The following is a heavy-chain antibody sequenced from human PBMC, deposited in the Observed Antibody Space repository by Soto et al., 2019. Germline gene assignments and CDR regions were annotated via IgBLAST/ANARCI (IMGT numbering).Heavy chain of an antibody. Sequence: ASVKVSCKASGYTFTGYYMHWVRRAPGQGLEWMGWINPNSGGTNYAQKIQGWVTMTRDTSISTAYMELSRLRSDDTAVYYCARDTTIVGATKLNYYYGMDVWGQGTTVTVSS. CDR2: INPNSGGT. D-gene: IGHD1-26*01. J-gene: IGHJ6*02. V-gene: IGHV1-2*04. CDR1: GYTFTGYY. CDR3: ARDTTIVGATKLNYYYGMDV.